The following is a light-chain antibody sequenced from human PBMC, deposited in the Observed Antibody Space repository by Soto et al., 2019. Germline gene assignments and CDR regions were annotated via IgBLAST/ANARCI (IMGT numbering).Light chain of an antibody. CDR3: LKYHYWCT. V-gene: IGKV3-15*01. CDR2: GAS. Sequence: EKATLSCRSSQRISNNFAWFQQKPGQVPRLLIYGASNRATGVSARLSGSGSGTEYTLHISSRRSEDLAVYSCLKYHYWCTFGQ. J-gene: IGKJ1*01. CDR1: QRISNN.